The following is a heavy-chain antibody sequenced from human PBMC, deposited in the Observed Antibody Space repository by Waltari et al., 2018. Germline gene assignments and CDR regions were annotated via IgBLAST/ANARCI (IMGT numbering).Heavy chain of an antibody. CDR2: INAGNGNT. Sequence: QVQLVQSGAEVKKPGASVKVSCKASGYTFTSYAMHWVRQAPGQRLEWMGWINAGNGNTKYSQKFQGRVTITRDTSASTAYMELSSLRSEDTAVYYCAIRYDPYYFDYWGQGTLVIVSS. J-gene: IGHJ4*02. V-gene: IGHV1-3*01. D-gene: IGHD3-3*01. CDR3: AIRYDPYYFDY. CDR1: GYTFTSYA.